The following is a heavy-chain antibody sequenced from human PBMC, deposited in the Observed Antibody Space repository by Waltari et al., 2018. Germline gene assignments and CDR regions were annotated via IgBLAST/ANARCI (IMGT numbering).Heavy chain of an antibody. J-gene: IGHJ4*02. D-gene: IGHD2-2*01. Sequence: QVQLVQSGAEVKKPGASVKVSCKASGYTFTGYYMHWVRQAPGQRLEWMGRINPTSGGQNYEQNFQGRVTMTRDTSISTVYMELSRLTSDDTAMYYCARDYCSSISCVFDYWGQGTLVTVSS. CDR1: GYTFTGYY. CDR2: INPTSGGQ. V-gene: IGHV1-2*02. CDR3: ARDYCSSISCVFDY.